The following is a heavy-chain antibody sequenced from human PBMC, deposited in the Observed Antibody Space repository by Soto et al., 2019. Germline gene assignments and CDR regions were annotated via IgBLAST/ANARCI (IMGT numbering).Heavy chain of an antibody. J-gene: IGHJ5*02. CDR1: GYTFTSYG. V-gene: IGHV1-18*01. Sequence: QVQLVQSGAEVKKPGASVKVSCKASGYTFTSYGISWVRQAPGQGLEWMGWVNAYNGNTNYAEKFQGRDTMTTDSSTSTAYIELRSLRSYDTAVYYCAREAGSGRTGFDAWGQGPLVTVSS. D-gene: IGHD6-19*01. CDR3: AREAGSGRTGFDA. CDR2: VNAYNGNT.